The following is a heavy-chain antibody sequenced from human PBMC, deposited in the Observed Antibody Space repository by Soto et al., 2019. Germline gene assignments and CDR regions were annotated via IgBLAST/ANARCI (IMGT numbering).Heavy chain of an antibody. D-gene: IGHD3-10*01. CDR3: ARALLGSTHDY. CDR2: ISTYNGDT. Sequence: QVHLVQSGAEVKKPGASVKVSCKASGYSFVDYGISWVRQAPGQGLEWMGWISTYNGDTNYAQKLQGRVTMTTDTSTSTAYMELRSLRSDDTAVYYCARALLGSTHDYWGQGTRVTVSS. V-gene: IGHV1-18*01. J-gene: IGHJ4*02. CDR1: GYSFVDYG.